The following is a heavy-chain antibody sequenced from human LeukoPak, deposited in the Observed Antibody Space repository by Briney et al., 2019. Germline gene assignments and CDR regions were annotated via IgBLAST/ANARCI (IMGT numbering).Heavy chain of an antibody. CDR1: GGTFSSYA. V-gene: IGHV1-18*01. D-gene: IGHD3-9*01. CDR2: ISAYNGNT. CDR3: ASHTQYPILTANGGAFDI. J-gene: IGHJ3*02. Sequence: ASVKVSCKASGGTFSSYAISWVRQAPGQGLEWMGWISAYNGNTNYAQKLQGRVTMTTDTSTSTAYMELRSLRSDDTAVYYCASHTQYPILTANGGAFDIWGQGTMVTVSS.